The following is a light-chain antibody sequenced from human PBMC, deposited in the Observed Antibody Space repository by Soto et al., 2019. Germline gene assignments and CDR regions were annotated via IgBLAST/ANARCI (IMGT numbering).Light chain of an antibody. V-gene: IGKV3-15*01. J-gene: IGKJ2*01. Sequence: EIVMTQSPATLSVSPGERATLSCRASQTVSNNLAWFQQKLGQSPRLLIYGASTRATGVPARFTGSGSGTEFTLTISSLQSEDFAVYYCQQYHSYTFGRRTKLEIK. CDR3: QQYHSYT. CDR1: QTVSNN. CDR2: GAS.